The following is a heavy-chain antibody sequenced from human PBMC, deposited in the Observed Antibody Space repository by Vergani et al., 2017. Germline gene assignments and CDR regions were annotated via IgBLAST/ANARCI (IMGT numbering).Heavy chain of an antibody. CDR2: IIPIFGTA. CDR3: AIAYCGGDCYSYCYFDL. Sequence: QVQLVQSGAEVKKPGSSVKVSCKASGGTFSSYAISWVRQAPGPGLEWMGGIIPIFGTANYAQKFQGRVTITADESTSTAYMELSSLRSEDTAVYYCAIAYCGGDCYSYCYFDLWGRGTLVTVSS. J-gene: IGHJ2*01. V-gene: IGHV1-69*12. D-gene: IGHD2-21*02. CDR1: GGTFSSYA.